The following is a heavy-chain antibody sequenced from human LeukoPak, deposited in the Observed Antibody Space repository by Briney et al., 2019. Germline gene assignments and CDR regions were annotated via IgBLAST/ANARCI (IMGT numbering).Heavy chain of an antibody. CDR2: IYYSGST. CDR1: GGSISSGDYY. J-gene: IGHJ5*02. V-gene: IGHV4-30-4*08. D-gene: IGHD2-2*01. Sequence: PSETLSLTYTVSGGSISSGDYYWSWIRQPPGKGLEWIGYIYYSGSTYYNPSLKSRVTISVDTSKNQFSLKLSSVTAADTAVYYCARDQYCSSTSCAPGWFDPWGQGTLVTVSS. CDR3: ARDQYCSSTSCAPGWFDP.